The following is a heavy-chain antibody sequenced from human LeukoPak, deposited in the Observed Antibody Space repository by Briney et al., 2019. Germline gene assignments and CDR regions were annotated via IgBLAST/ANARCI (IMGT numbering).Heavy chain of an antibody. J-gene: IGHJ4*02. CDR3: VRVKGRYFDY. D-gene: IGHD2-15*01. Sequence: GGSLRLSCAASGFPLSSYSINWVRQAPGKGLEWVSYISSSGSAIYYVDSVKGRFTVSRDNAKNSLFLQMNSPRAEDTAVYYCVRVKGRYFDYWGQGALCTVSS. CDR1: GFPLSSYS. CDR2: ISSSGSAI. V-gene: IGHV3-48*01.